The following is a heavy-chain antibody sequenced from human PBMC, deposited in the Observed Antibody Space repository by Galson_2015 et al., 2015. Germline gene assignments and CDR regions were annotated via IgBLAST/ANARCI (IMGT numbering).Heavy chain of an antibody. Sequence: SLRLSCATSGFTFSAYAMGWIRQGPGKGLEWVSGISRTGGATYYGDSVRGRFTTSRDNSKNTLFLQMNSLRAEDTALYYCVKDYGNSGTAAWFGPWGQGTLVTVSS. J-gene: IGHJ5*02. V-gene: IGHV3-23*01. CDR1: GFTFSAYA. D-gene: IGHD1-1*01. CDR3: VKDYGNSGTAAWFGP. CDR2: ISRTGGAT.